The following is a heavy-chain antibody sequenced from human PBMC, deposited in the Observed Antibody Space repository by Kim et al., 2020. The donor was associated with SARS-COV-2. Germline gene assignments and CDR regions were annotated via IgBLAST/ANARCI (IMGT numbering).Heavy chain of an antibody. V-gene: IGHV3-15*01. CDR3: TTDASGYDWDYVDY. Sequence: AAPVKGRVTISRDDSTNTLYLQMNSLKTEDTAVYYCTTDASGYDWDYVDYWGQGTLVTVSS. J-gene: IGHJ4*02. D-gene: IGHD5-12*01.